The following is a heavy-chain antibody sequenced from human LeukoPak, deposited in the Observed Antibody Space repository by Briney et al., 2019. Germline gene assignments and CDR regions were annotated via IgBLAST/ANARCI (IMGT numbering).Heavy chain of an antibody. CDR2: IHHTGGT. V-gene: IGHV4-4*02. Sequence: PSGTLSLTCAVSGGSINITNWWRWVRQPPGKGLKWIGEIHHTGGTNYNPSLKSRVTISLENSKNQFSVKLSSVTAADTAVYYCAREHRAADTRDAFDIWGQGTMVTVSS. D-gene: IGHD6-13*01. J-gene: IGHJ3*02. CDR3: AREHRAADTRDAFDI. CDR1: GGSINITNW.